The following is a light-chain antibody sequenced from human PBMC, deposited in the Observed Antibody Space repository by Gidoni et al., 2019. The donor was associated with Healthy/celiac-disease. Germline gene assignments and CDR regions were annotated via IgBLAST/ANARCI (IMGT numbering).Light chain of an antibody. CDR2: GNS. J-gene: IGLJ2*01. V-gene: IGLV1-40*01. Sequence: QSVLTQPPSVSGAPGQRVTISRTGSSSNIGAGYDVHWYQQLPGTAPNLLIYGNSNRPSGVPDRFSGSKSGTSASLAITGLQAEDEADYYCQSYDSSLSGPVVFGGGTKLTVL. CDR3: QSYDSSLSGPVV. CDR1: SSNIGAGYD.